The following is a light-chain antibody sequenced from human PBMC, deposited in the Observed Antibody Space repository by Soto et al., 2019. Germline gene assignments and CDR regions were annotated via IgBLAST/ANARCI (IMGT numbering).Light chain of an antibody. J-gene: IGKJ2*01. CDR2: VSS. V-gene: IGKV1-39*01. CDR3: QQADSFPHT. CDR1: QNIGTN. Sequence: DIHMTQSPSSLSASVGDRVTITCRASQNIGTNLHWYQQKPGTAPKLLIYVSSSLQGGLPWRFSGSGAGTDFTLTISSLQPDDFAVYCCQQADSFPHTFGQGTQLEI.